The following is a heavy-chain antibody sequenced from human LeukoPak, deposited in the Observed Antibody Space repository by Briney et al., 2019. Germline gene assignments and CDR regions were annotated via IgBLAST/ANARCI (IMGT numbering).Heavy chain of an antibody. J-gene: IGHJ4*02. CDR2: ISWNSGSI. CDR3: AKVVDGYSGTAYFDY. D-gene: IGHD5-18*01. V-gene: IGHV3-9*01. CDR1: GFTFDDYA. Sequence: GRSPRLSCAASGFTFDDYAMHWVRQAPGKGLEWVSGISWNSGSIGYADSVKGRFTISRDNAKNSLYLQMNSLRAEDTALYYCAKVVDGYSGTAYFDYWGQGTLVTVSS.